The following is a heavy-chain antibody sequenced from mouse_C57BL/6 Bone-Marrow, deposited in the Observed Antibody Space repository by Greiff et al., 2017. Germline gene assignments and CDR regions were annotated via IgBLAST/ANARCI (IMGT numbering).Heavy chain of an antibody. J-gene: IGHJ4*01. CDR2: ISDGGSYT. V-gene: IGHV5-4*01. CDR3: ARDRGYGFYAMDY. D-gene: IGHD1-1*01. CDR1: GFTFSSYA. Sequence: EVTLMESGGGLVKPGGSLKLSCAASGFTFSSYAMSWVRQTPEKRLGWVATISDGGSYTYYPDNVKGRFTISRDNAKNNLYLQMSHLKSEDTAMYYCARDRGYGFYAMDYWGQGTSVTVSS.